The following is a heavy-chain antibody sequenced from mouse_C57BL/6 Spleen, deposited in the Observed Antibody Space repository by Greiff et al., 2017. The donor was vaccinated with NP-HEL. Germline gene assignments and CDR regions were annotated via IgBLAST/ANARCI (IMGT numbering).Heavy chain of an antibody. CDR1: GYTFTSYW. Sequence: QVQLQQPGAELVKPGASVKMSCKASGYTFTSYWITWVKQRPGQGLEWIGDIYPGSGSTNYNEKFKSKATLTVDTSSSTAYMQLSSLTSEDSAVYYWASRTAQAHSWFAYWGQGTLVTVSA. V-gene: IGHV1-55*01. CDR3: ASRTAQAHSWFAY. D-gene: IGHD3-2*02. J-gene: IGHJ3*01. CDR2: IYPGSGST.